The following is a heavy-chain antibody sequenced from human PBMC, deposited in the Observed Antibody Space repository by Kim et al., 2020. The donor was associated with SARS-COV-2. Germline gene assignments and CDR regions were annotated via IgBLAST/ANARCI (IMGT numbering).Heavy chain of an antibody. CDR1: GFTFSNYG. CDR2: ISYDGSNK. CDR3: AKEGDSSGWYLDY. Sequence: GGSLRLSCAASGFTFSNYGMHWVRQAPGKGLEWVAVISYDGSNKYYADSVKGRFTISRDNSKNTLYLQMNSLRAEDTAVYYCAKEGDSSGWYLDYWGQGTLGTVSS. J-gene: IGHJ4*02. D-gene: IGHD6-19*01. V-gene: IGHV3-30*18.